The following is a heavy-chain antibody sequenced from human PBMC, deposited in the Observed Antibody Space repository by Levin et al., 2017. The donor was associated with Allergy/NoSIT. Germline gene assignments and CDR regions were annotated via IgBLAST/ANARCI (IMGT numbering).Heavy chain of an antibody. V-gene: IGHV4-39*01. J-gene: IGHJ4*02. CDR2: IYYSGST. CDR3: ARHDYEAVPAAGGWEY. Sequence: ASETLSLTCTVSGGSISSSSYYWGWIRQPPGKGLEWIGSIYYSGSTYYNPSLKSRVTISVDTSKNQFSLKLSSVTAADTAVYYCARHDYEAVPAAGGWEYWGQGTLVTVSS. D-gene: IGHD2-2*01. CDR1: GGSISSSSYY.